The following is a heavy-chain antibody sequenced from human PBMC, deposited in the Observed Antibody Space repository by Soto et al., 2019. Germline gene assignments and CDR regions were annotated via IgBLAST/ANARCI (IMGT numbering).Heavy chain of an antibody. V-gene: IGHV3-30-3*01. CDR3: ALVEGSSSAQGY. J-gene: IGHJ4*02. CDR1: GFTFSSYA. CDR2: ISYDGSNK. Sequence: QVQLVESGGGVVQPGRSLRLSCAASGFTFSSYAMHWVRQAPGKGLEWVAVISYDGSNKYYAGSVKDRFTISRDNSKNTLYPQMNRLRAADTAVYDCALVEGSSSAQGYWGQGTLVTVSS. D-gene: IGHD6-6*01.